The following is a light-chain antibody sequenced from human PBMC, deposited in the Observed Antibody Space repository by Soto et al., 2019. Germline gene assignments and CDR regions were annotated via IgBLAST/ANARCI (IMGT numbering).Light chain of an antibody. Sequence: EIVLTQSPGTLSLSPGERATLSCRASQSVGSNYLAWYQQKPGQAPRFLIYDASSRATGIPDRFSGSGSGTDFTLTISRLEPEDFAVYYCEQYGSTPLTFGGGTKVEIK. CDR3: EQYGSTPLT. CDR1: QSVGSNY. V-gene: IGKV3-20*01. J-gene: IGKJ4*01. CDR2: DAS.